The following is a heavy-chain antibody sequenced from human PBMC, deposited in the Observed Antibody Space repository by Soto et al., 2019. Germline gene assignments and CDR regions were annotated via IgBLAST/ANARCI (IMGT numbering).Heavy chain of an antibody. CDR2: IYYSGST. Sequence: QLHLQESGPGLVKPSETLSLTCTVSGGSISSSSYYWGWIRQPPGKGLEWIGSIYYSGSTYYNPSLKSRVPISVDTSKNQFSLKLSSVTAADTAVYYCARLFLYSGSYVGSFDLWGQGTMVTVSS. V-gene: IGHV4-39*01. J-gene: IGHJ3*01. CDR1: GGSISSSSYY. D-gene: IGHD1-26*01. CDR3: ARLFLYSGSYVGSFDL.